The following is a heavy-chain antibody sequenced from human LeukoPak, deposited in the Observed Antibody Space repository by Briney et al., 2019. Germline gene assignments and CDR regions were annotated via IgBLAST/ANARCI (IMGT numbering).Heavy chain of an antibody. V-gene: IGHV3-23*01. Sequence: GGSLRLSCAASGFTFSSYAMSWVRQAPGKGLEWVSAISGSGGSTFYADFVKGRFTISRDNSKNTLYLQMNSLRAEDTALYYCARGLVVGGTGVWAFDIWGQGTMVTVSS. CDR3: ARGLVVGGTGVWAFDI. D-gene: IGHD1-26*01. J-gene: IGHJ3*02. CDR2: ISGSGGST. CDR1: GFTFSSYA.